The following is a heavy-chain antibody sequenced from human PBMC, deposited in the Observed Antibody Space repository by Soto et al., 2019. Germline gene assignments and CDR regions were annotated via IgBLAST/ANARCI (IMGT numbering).Heavy chain of an antibody. CDR3: AIHVAYRTWNNFDY. D-gene: IGHD1-1*01. J-gene: IGHJ4*02. CDR1: GYRFTNYW. Sequence: PGESLKISCKGSGYRFTNYWIGWVRQMPGKGLEWMGIIYPGDSDTRYSPSFQGQVTISADKSINTAYLQWSRLKASDTAMYYCAIHVAYRTWNNFDYWGQGTLVPVSS. CDR2: IYPGDSDT. V-gene: IGHV5-51*01.